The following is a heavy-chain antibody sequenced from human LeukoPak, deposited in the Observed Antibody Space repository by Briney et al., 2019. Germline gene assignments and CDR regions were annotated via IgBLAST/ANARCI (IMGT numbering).Heavy chain of an antibody. CDR2: IYYSGST. D-gene: IGHD3-10*01. V-gene: IGHV4-59*01. CDR3: ARAGFGDNWFDP. CDR1: GGSISSYY. J-gene: IGHJ5*02. Sequence: PSETLSLTCTVSGGSISSYYWSWLRQPPGKGLEWIGYIYYSGSTNYNPSLKSRVTISVDTSKNQFSLKLSSVTAADTAVYYCARAGFGDNWFDPWGQGTLVTVSS.